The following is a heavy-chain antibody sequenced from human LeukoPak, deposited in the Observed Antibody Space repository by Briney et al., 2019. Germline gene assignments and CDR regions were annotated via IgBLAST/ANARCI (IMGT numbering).Heavy chain of an antibody. CDR1: GGSISSSSYY. V-gene: IGHV4-39*01. Sequence: SETLSLTCTVSGGSISSSSYYWGWIRQPPGKGLGWIGSIYYSGSTYYNPSLKSRVTISVDTSKNQFSLKLSSVTAADTAVYYCATVMVYAPFVYYFDYWGQGTLVTVSS. D-gene: IGHD2-8*01. J-gene: IGHJ4*02. CDR3: ATVMVYAPFVYYFDY. CDR2: IYYSGST.